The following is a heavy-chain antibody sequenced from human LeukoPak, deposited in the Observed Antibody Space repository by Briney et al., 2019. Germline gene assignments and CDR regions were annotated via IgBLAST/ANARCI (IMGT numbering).Heavy chain of an antibody. V-gene: IGHV7-4-1*02. CDR2: IDTNTGNP. D-gene: IGHD2-2*01. J-gene: IGHJ3*01. CDR1: GYRFTTYA. Sequence: ASVKVSCKASGYRFTTYAMNWVRQAPGQGLEWMGWIDTNTGNPTYAQGFTGRFVFSLDTAVSTAYLQMSSLKAEDTAVYYCARGYCSTTTCFFAFDVWGQGTMVTVS. CDR3: ARGYCSTTTCFFAFDV.